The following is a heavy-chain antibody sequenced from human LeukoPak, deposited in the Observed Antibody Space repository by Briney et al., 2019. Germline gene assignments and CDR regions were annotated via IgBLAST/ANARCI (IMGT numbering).Heavy chain of an antibody. CDR2: FDPEDGET. Sequence: ASVKVSCKVSGYTLTELSMHWVRQAPGEGLEWMGGFDPEDGETIYAQKFQGRVTMTRDTSTSTVYMELSSLRSEDTAVYYCARGETHDAFDIWGQGTMVTVSS. CDR3: ARGETHDAFDI. V-gene: IGHV1-24*01. D-gene: IGHD1-26*01. J-gene: IGHJ3*02. CDR1: GYTLTELS.